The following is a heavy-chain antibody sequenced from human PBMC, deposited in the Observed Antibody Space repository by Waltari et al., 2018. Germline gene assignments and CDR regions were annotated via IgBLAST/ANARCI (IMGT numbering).Heavy chain of an antibody. V-gene: IGHV1-24*01. J-gene: IGHJ4*02. Sequence: QVQLVQSGAEVKKPGASVKVSCKVSGYTLTELSMHWVRQAPGKGLEWMGGFDPEDGETIYAQKFQGRVTMTEDTSTDTAYMELSSLRSEDTAVYHCATRGYCSSTSCPVVDYWGQGTLVTVSS. CDR3: ATRGYCSSTSCPVVDY. CDR2: FDPEDGET. CDR1: GYTLTELS. D-gene: IGHD2-2*01.